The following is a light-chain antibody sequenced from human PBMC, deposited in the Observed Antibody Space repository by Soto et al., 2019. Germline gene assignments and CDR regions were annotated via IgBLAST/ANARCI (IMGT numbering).Light chain of an antibody. CDR2: WAS. V-gene: IGKV4-1*01. J-gene: IGKJ4*01. CDR3: QQYYSIPLT. CDR1: QSVLYSSNNKNY. Sequence: DIVMTQSPDSMAVSLGERATINCKSSQSVLYSSNNKNYLAWYQHKPEQPPKVLIYWASSRESGVPDRFSGSGSGTDFTLTISSLQAEDVAVYYCQQYYSIPLTFGGGTKVEIK.